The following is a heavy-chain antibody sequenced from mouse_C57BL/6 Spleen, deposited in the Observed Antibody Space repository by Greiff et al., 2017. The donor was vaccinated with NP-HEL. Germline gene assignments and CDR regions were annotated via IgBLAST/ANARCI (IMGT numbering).Heavy chain of an antibody. CDR2: IWSGGST. Sequence: QVQLQQSGPGLVQPSQSLSITCTVSGFSLTSYGVHWVRQSPGKGLEWLGVIWSGGSTDYNAAFISRLSISKDNSKSQVFFKMNSLQADDTAIYYCATAYYSNYLLDYWGQGTTLTVSS. CDR1: GFSLTSYG. D-gene: IGHD2-5*01. CDR3: ATAYYSNYLLDY. J-gene: IGHJ2*01. V-gene: IGHV2-2*01.